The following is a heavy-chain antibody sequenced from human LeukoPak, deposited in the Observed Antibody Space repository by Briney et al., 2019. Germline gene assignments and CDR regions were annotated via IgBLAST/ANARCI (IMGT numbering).Heavy chain of an antibody. Sequence: GGSLRLSCVVSGLRFSLYGMSWVRQAPGKGLEWVANIKQDGSEKYYADALKGRFTISRDNTKNSLSLQMNSLIVEDTAVYYCARAGSNWNYVYWGQGTLVTVSS. CDR1: GLRFSLYG. CDR2: IKQDGSEK. J-gene: IGHJ4*02. V-gene: IGHV3-7*01. CDR3: ARAGSNWNYVY. D-gene: IGHD1-7*01.